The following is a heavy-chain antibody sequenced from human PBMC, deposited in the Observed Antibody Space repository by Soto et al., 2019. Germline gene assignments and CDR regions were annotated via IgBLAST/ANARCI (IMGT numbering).Heavy chain of an antibody. D-gene: IGHD5-12*01. CDR1: GGSFSGYY. CDR2: IDHSGST. V-gene: IGHV4-34*01. J-gene: IGHJ6*03. Sequence: SETLSLTCAVYGGSFSGYYWNWIRQPPGKGLEWIGEIDHSGSTKYNPSLKSRVTISVDTSKNQFSLKVSSVTAADTAVYYCARDLGLRSAGDLYYDYKDVWSKGTTVTVSS. CDR3: ARDLGLRSAGDLYYDYKDV.